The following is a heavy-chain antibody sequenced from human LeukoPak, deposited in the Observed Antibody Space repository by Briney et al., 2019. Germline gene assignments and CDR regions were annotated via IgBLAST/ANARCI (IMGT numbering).Heavy chain of an antibody. Sequence: GASVKVSCKASGYTFTGYYMHWVRQAPGQGLEWMGWINPNSGGTNYAQKFQGRVTMTRDTSISTAYMELSRLRSDDTAVYYCARVGRFLEWLLPTGQYYFDYWGQGTLVTVSS. CDR1: GYTFTGYY. D-gene: IGHD3-3*01. V-gene: IGHV1-2*02. CDR2: INPNSGGT. CDR3: ARVGRFLEWLLPTGQYYFDY. J-gene: IGHJ4*02.